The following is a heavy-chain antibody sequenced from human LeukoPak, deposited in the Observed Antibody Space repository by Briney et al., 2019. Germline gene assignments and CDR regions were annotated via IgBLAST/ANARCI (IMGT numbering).Heavy chain of an antibody. V-gene: IGHV4-39*01. CDR3: ARLLRYCSSTSCARGGYYYYYYMDV. Sequence: SETLSLTCTVSGGSISSSSYYWGWIHQPPGKGLEWIGSIYYSGSTYYNPSLKSRVTISVDTSKNQFSLKLSSVTAADTAVYYCARLLRYCSSTSCARGGYYYYYYMDVWGKGTTVTISS. CDR1: GGSISSSSYY. J-gene: IGHJ6*03. D-gene: IGHD2-2*01. CDR2: IYYSGST.